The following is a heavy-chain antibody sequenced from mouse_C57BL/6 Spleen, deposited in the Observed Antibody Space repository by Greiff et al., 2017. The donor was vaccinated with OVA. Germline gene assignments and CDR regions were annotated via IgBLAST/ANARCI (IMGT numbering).Heavy chain of an antibody. CDR1: GYTFTSYW. CDR2: INPSNGGT. J-gene: IGHJ4*01. Sequence: QVQLQQSGTELVKPGASVKLSCKASGYTFTSYWIHWVKQRPGQGLEWIGNINPSNGGTNYNEKFKSKATLTVDKSSSTAYMQLSSLTSEDSAVYYCARPLWDYAMDYWGQGTSVTVSS. V-gene: IGHV1-53*01. CDR3: ARPLWDYAMDY. D-gene: IGHD1-1*02.